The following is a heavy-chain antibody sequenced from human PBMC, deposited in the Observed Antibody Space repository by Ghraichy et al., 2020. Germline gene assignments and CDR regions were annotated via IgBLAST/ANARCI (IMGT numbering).Heavy chain of an antibody. D-gene: IGHD3-22*01. CDR3: ARVITMIADAFDI. Sequence: ASVKVSCKASGYTFTGYYMHWVRQAPGQGLEWMGWINPNSGGTNYAQKFQGRVTMTRDTSISTAYMELSRLRSDDTAVYYCARVITMIADAFDIWGQGTMVTVSS. CDR2: INPNSGGT. J-gene: IGHJ3*02. V-gene: IGHV1-2*02. CDR1: GYTFTGYY.